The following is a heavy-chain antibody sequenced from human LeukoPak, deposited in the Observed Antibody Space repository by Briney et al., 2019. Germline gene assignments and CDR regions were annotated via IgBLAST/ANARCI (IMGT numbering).Heavy chain of an antibody. Sequence: ASVKVSCKASGYTFTGYYMHWVRQAPGQGLEWMGWINPNSGGTNYAQKFQGRVTMTRDTSISTAYMELSRLRSDDTAVYYCARERGYSGYDYSLLGWGQGTLVTDSS. J-gene: IGHJ4*02. V-gene: IGHV1-2*02. D-gene: IGHD5-12*01. CDR1: GYTFTGYY. CDR2: INPNSGGT. CDR3: ARERGYSGYDYSLLG.